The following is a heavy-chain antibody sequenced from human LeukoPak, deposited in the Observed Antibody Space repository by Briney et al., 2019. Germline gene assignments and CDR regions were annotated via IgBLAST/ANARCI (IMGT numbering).Heavy chain of an antibody. V-gene: IGHV4-61*01. J-gene: IGHJ4*02. CDR3: ARGAGYSSSNDY. CDR1: GGSVSSGSYY. D-gene: IGHD6-13*01. CDR2: IYYSGST. Sequence: PSETLSLTCTVSGGSVSSGSYYWSWIRQPPGKGLEWIGYIYYSGSTNYNPSFKSRVTISVDTSKNQFSLKLSSVTAADTAVYYCARGAGYSSSNDYWGQGTLVTVSS.